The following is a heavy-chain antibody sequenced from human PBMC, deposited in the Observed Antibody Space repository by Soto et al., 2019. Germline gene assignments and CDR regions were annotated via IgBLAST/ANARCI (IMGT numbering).Heavy chain of an antibody. CDR3: ASLPPPTYCSGSTCSGY. CDR1: GYSFTNYW. CDR2: IDPDDSYT. J-gene: IGHJ4*02. D-gene: IGHD2-15*01. Sequence: GESLKISCKGSGYSFTNYWIHWVRQMPGKGLEWMGRIDPDDSYTNYSPSFQGHVTISVDKSISTAYLQWSSLQASDTAIYYCASLPPPTYCSGSTCSGYWGQGTLVTVSS. V-gene: IGHV5-10-1*01.